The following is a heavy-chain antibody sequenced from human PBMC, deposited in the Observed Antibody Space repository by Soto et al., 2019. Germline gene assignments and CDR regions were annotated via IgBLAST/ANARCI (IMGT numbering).Heavy chain of an antibody. CDR2: IWYDGTIK. D-gene: IGHD1-26*01. CDR3: ARGMRSWELLGH. Sequence: HPGGSLRLSCAASGFTFTNHAMHWVRQAPGKGLEWVAAIWYDGTIKYYADSVKGRLTISRDNSKNTLYLQMNSLRAEDTAIYYCARGMRSWELLGHWGQGTQVTVSS. J-gene: IGHJ4*02. CDR1: GFTFTNHA. V-gene: IGHV3-33*01.